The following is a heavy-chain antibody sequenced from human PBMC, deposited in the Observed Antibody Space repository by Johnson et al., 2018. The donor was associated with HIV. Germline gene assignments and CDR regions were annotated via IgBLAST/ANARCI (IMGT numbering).Heavy chain of an antibody. J-gene: IGHJ3*02. CDR2: ISYDGSNR. Sequence: QVQLVESGGGVVQPGRSLRLSCAASGFIFRSYAMHWVRQAPGRGLAWVAVISYDGSNRNYADSVKGRFTISRDKSKNTLYLQMNSLRAEDTAVYYCARDRTRHIVVVILDAFDIWGQGTMVTVSS. CDR3: ARDRTRHIVVVILDAFDI. D-gene: IGHD2-21*01. V-gene: IGHV3-30*04. CDR1: GFIFRSYA.